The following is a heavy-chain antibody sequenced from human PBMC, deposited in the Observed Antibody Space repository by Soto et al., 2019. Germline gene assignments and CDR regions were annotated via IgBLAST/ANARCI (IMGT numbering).Heavy chain of an antibody. D-gene: IGHD5-12*01. J-gene: IGHJ4*02. Sequence: LILIGPFHWLPFLGDSWGWIRQPPGKGLEWIGEINHSGSTNYNPSLKSRVTISVDTSKNQFSLKLSSVTAADTAVYYCARGSPRKIVATIPGYDYWGQ. CDR1: WLPFLGDS. V-gene: IGHV4-34*01. CDR2: INHSGST. CDR3: ARGSPRKIVATIPGYDY.